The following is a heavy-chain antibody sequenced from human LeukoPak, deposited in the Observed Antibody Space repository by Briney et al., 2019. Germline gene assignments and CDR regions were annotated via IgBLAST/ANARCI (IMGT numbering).Heavy chain of an antibody. J-gene: IGHJ4*02. CDR3: AREIGNYYGSGSYYKPLGY. D-gene: IGHD3-10*01. CDR1: EFTFSHYW. V-gene: IGHV3-7*01. CDR2: IKPDGNEI. Sequence: GGSLRLSCAASEFTFSHYWMSWVRQARGKGLEWVANIKPDGNEIYYLDSVKGRFTISRDNAKTSLYLQMNSLRAEDTAVYYCAREIGNYYGSGSYYKPLGYWGQGTLVTVSS.